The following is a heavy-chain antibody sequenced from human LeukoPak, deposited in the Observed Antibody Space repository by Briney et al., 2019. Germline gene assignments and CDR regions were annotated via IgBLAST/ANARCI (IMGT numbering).Heavy chain of an antibody. V-gene: IGHV5-51*01. J-gene: IGHJ4*02. CDR2: IYPGDSDT. CDR3: ARRKGGIRSQIDY. Sequence: GESLKISCKGSGYTFTSYWIGWVRQMPGKGLEWMGIIYPGDSDTRYSPSFQGQVTISADRSISTAYLQWSSLKASDTAMYYCARRKGGIRSQIDYWGQGTLVTVSP. D-gene: IGHD6-13*01. CDR1: GYTFTSYW.